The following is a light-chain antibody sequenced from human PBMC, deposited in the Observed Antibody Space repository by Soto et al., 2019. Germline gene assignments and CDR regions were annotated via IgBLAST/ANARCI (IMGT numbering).Light chain of an antibody. V-gene: IGKV3-15*01. CDR3: QQYNDWPPKYT. CDR2: GAS. Sequence: EIVMTQSPATLSVSPGERATLSCRASQSISNNLAWYQQIPGQAPRLLIYGASTRAAGIPTRFSGSGSGTEFTLTISSLQSDDSAFYYCQQYNDWPPKYTFGQGTKLEIK. CDR1: QSISNN. J-gene: IGKJ2*01.